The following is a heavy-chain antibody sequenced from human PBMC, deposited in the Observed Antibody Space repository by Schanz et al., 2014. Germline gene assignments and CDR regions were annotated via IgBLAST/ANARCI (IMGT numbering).Heavy chain of an antibody. CDR2: LTGSGTTT. Sequence: VQLVESGGGLVKPGGSLRLSCAASGLTFSDYYMSWVRQAPGKGLEWVSALTGSGTTTYYADSVKGRFTISRDNSKNTLDLQMNSLRAEDTAIYYCAKDLAAVGVFDYWGQGSLVTVSP. J-gene: IGHJ4*02. CDR1: GLTFSDYY. CDR3: AKDLAAVGVFDY. V-gene: IGHV3-23*04. D-gene: IGHD6-13*01.